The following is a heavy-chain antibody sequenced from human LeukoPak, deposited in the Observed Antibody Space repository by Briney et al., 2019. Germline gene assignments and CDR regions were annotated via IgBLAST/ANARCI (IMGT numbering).Heavy chain of an antibody. CDR2: IYSGGST. D-gene: IGHD5-12*01. CDR1: EFSVGSNY. Sequence: GGSLRLSCAASEFSVGSNYMTWVRQAPGKGLEWVSLIYSGGSTYYADSVKGRFTISRDNSKNTLYLQMNSLRAEDTAVYYCARERGYSGYVLGYWGQGTLVTVSS. CDR3: ARERGYSGYVLGY. J-gene: IGHJ4*02. V-gene: IGHV3-53*01.